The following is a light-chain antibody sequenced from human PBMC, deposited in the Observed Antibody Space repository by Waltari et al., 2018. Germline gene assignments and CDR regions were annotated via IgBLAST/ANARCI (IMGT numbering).Light chain of an antibody. V-gene: IGLV2-14*03. CDR1: SSDFGDYNY. J-gene: IGLJ1*01. CDR2: DVS. Sequence: QSALTQPASVSGSPGQSITISCTGTSSDFGDYNYVSWYQQHPGKAPKLMIYDVSSRPSGFSDHFSGSKSGNPASLTSSGLQAEDEADYYCSSYTSSSTYVFGTGTKVTVL. CDR3: SSYTSSSTYV.